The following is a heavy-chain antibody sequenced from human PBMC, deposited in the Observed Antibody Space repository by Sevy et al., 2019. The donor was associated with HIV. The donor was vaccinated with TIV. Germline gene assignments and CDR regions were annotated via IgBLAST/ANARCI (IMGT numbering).Heavy chain of an antibody. Sequence: GGSLRLSCAASGFIFSSYEMTWVRQAPGKGLEWVPSISSRGSATYYANSVRGRFTIVRDNAENSLYLQMGSLRVEDTAGYYCARELPPSATTVAHFDYWGQGTLVTVSS. CDR1: GFIFSSYE. CDR3: ARELPPSATTVAHFDY. J-gene: IGHJ4*02. CDR2: ISSRGSAT. D-gene: IGHD4-17*01. V-gene: IGHV3-48*03.